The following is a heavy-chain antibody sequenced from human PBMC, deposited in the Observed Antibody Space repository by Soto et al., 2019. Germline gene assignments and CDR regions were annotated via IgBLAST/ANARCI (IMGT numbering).Heavy chain of an antibody. CDR2: FYYGGSP. Sequence: QLQLQESGPGLVKPSETLPLTCSVSGGSISSSSYNWGWIRQPPGKGLEWIGSFYYGGSPYYHPSLKSRVTISVDTSKNQFSLNLSSVTAADTAVYYCARLPLRRTREDVDYWGQGTLVAVSS. CDR1: GGSISSSSYN. V-gene: IGHV4-39*01. D-gene: IGHD4-17*01. CDR3: ARLPLRRTREDVDY. J-gene: IGHJ4*02.